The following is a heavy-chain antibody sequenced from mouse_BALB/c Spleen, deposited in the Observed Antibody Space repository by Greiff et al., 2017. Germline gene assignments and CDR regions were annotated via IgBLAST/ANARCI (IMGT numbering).Heavy chain of an antibody. J-gene: IGHJ2*01. V-gene: IGHV5-12-1*01. CDR2: ISSGGGST. D-gene: IGHD2-4*01. Sequence: EVQVVESGGGLVKPGGSLKLSCAASGFSFSSYDMSWVRQTPEKRLEWVAYISSGGGSTYYPDTVKGRFTISRDNANNTLYLQMSSLKSEDTAMYYCARHEYDRSFDYWGQGTTLTVSS. CDR1: GFSFSSYD. CDR3: ARHEYDRSFDY.